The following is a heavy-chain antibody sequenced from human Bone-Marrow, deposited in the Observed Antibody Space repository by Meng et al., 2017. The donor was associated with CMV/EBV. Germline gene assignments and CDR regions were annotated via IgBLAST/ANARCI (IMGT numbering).Heavy chain of an antibody. CDR2: INPSDGGT. CDR3: AREAPNWYFDL. Sequence: SRKACGYTFTKYNRQWVRQAPGQGLEWVGIINPSDGGTSYAQKFQDRVTMTRDTSTNTVYMELSSLRSQDTAVFYCAREAPNWYFDLWGRGTLVTVSS. D-gene: IGHD2-8*01. V-gene: IGHV1-46*01. CDR1: GYTFTKYN. J-gene: IGHJ2*01.